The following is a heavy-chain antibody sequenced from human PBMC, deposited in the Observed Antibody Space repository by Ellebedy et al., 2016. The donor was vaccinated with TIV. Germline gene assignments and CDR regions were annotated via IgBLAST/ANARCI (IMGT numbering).Heavy chain of an antibody. V-gene: IGHV1-46*01. CDR3: ARSYGDPDY. D-gene: IGHD4-17*01. Sequence: AASVKVSCKASVYTFTSYHIHWVRQAPCQGLEWRGIINPSGRSTSSAPKFQGRIPMTRDRSTTTVYLDLSGLRSEDTAVYYCARSYGDPDYWGQGTLVTVSS. J-gene: IGHJ4*02. CDR2: INPSGRST. CDR1: VYTFTSYH.